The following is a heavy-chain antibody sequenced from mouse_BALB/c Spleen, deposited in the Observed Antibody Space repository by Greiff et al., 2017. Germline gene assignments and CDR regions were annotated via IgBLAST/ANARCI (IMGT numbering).Heavy chain of an antibody. CDR2: ISSGGGST. Sequence: EVKVVESGGGLVKPGGSLKLSCAASGFAFSSYDMSWVRQTPEKRLEWVAYISSGGGSTYYPDTVKVRFTISRDNAKNTLYLQMSSLKSEDTAMYYCARGGFAWFAYWGQGTLVTVSA. V-gene: IGHV5-12-1*01. CDR1: GFAFSSYD. J-gene: IGHJ3*01. CDR3: ARGGFAWFAY.